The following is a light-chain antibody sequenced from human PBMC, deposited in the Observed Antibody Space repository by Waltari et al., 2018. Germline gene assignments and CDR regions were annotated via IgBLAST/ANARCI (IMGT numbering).Light chain of an antibody. CDR1: QSLVHSEGVTY. Sequence: DVVMTQSPLSLPVTLGQPASISCRSSQSLVHSEGVTYLNWFQQRPGQSPRRLLYRVSDRDAGVPCRFSGRGSGTDFTLKISRVEAEDVGLYYCMQATHWPWTFGQGTEVEIK. V-gene: IGKV2-30*02. J-gene: IGKJ1*01. CDR2: RVS. CDR3: MQATHWPWT.